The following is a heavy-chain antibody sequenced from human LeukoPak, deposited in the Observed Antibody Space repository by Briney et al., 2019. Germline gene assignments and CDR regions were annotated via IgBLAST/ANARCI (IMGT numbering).Heavy chain of an antibody. CDR3: ARGVRGSIDY. D-gene: IGHD1-1*01. Sequence: PSETLSLTCAVYGGSFSGYYWCWIRQPPGKGLEWIGEINHSGSTNYNPSLKSRVTISVDASKNQFSLKLSSVTAADTAVYYCARGVRGSIDYWGQGTLVTVSS. CDR1: GGSFSGYY. CDR2: INHSGST. J-gene: IGHJ4*02. V-gene: IGHV4-34*01.